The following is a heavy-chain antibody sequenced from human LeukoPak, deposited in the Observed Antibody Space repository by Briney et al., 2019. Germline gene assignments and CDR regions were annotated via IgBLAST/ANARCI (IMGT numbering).Heavy chain of an antibody. J-gene: IGHJ4*02. V-gene: IGHV5-51*01. CDR1: GYSFTSYW. D-gene: IGHD2-15*01. CDR2: VYPGDSDT. CDR3: ARRCSGGSCYSAGSIDY. Sequence: GESLKISCKGSGYSFTSYWIGWVRQMPGKGLEWMGIVYPGDSDTRYSPSFQGQVTVSADKSISTAYLQWSSLKASDTAMYYCARRCSGGSCYSAGSIDYWGQGTLVTVSS.